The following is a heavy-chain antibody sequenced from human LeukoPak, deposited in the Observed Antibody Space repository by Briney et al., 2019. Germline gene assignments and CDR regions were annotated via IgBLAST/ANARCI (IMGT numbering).Heavy chain of an antibody. D-gene: IGHD3-16*02. J-gene: IGHJ4*02. Sequence: SETLSLTCTVSGGSISSYYWSWVRQPPGKGLEWIGYTSYSGSTNYNPSLKSRVTISVDTSKNQLSLKLNSVTAADTAVYYCARYIWGSYPTFEDYWGQGSLVTVSS. CDR2: TSYSGST. CDR3: ARYIWGSYPTFEDY. V-gene: IGHV4-59*01. CDR1: GGSISSYY.